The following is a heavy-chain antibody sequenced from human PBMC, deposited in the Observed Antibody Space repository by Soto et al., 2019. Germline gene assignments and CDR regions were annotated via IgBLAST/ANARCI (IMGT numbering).Heavy chain of an antibody. CDR3: AHRGYSRTSRVFDY. Sequence: SGPTLVNPTRTLTLTCTFSGFSLRTSGVGVGWIRQPPGKALEWLAIIYWDDDKRDIPSLKSRLNITKDTSKNQVVLTMTNMDTVDTTTDYCAHRGYSRTSRVFDYWGQGTLVTVSS. D-gene: IGHD6-13*01. J-gene: IGHJ4*02. CDR1: GFSLRTSGVG. CDR2: IYWDDDK. V-gene: IGHV2-5*02.